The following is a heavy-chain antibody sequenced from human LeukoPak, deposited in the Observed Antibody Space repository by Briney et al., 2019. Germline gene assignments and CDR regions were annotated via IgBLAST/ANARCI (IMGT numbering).Heavy chain of an antibody. Sequence: ASVKVSCKASGYTFTSYGISWARQAPGQGLEWMGWISAYNGNTNYAQKLQGRVTMTTDTSTSTAYMELRSLRSDDTAVYYCVAAAGTALDYWGQGTLVTVSS. CDR2: ISAYNGNT. D-gene: IGHD6-13*01. CDR3: VAAAGTALDY. CDR1: GYTFTSYG. J-gene: IGHJ4*02. V-gene: IGHV1-18*01.